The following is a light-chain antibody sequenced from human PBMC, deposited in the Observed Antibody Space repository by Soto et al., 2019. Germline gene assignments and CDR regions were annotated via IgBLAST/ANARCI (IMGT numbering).Light chain of an antibody. J-gene: IGKJ2*01. CDR2: LGS. V-gene: IGKV2-28*01. CDR1: QSLLHTNGYNY. Sequence: DIVMTQSPLSLTVTPGESASISCWSSQSLLHTNGYNYFDWYLQKPGQSPQLLIYLGSNRASGVPDRFSGRGSGTDFTLRISSVEADDVGGYYCMQALQTPRTFGQGTKLEI. CDR3: MQALQTPRT.